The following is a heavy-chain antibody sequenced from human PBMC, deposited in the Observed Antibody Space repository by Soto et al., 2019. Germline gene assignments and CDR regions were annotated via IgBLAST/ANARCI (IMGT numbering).Heavy chain of an antibody. D-gene: IGHD3-22*01. J-gene: IGHJ3*02. Sequence: GASVNVSCKASGYTFTSYGISWVRQAPGQGLEWMGWISAYNGNTNYAQKLQGRVTMTTDTSTSTAYMELRSLRSDDTAVYYCARDQIVVITSSDAFDIWGQGTMVTVSS. CDR3: ARDQIVVITSSDAFDI. CDR2: ISAYNGNT. CDR1: GYTFTSYG. V-gene: IGHV1-18*01.